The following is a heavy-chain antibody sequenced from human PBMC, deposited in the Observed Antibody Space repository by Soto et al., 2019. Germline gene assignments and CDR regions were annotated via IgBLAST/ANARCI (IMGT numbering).Heavy chain of an antibody. CDR1: GYSFTSYW. Sequence: PGESLKISCKTSGYSFTSYWIGWVRQMPGKGMEWMGNIYPYDSDTRYSPSFQGQVTISADTSITTAYLPWSGLRASDTAMYFCARHLVGSTRGNFDYWGQGTLVTVSS. D-gene: IGHD2-2*01. CDR2: IYPYDSDT. J-gene: IGHJ4*01. CDR3: ARHLVGSTRGNFDY. V-gene: IGHV5-51*01.